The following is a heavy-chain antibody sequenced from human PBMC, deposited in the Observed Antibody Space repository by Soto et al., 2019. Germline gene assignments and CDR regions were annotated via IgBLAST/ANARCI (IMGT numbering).Heavy chain of an antibody. D-gene: IGHD2-2*01. CDR1: GSTFSNAW. CDR2: IKSKTDGGTT. CDR3: TTDRSPTYCSSTSCRVGWFDP. Sequence: GGSLRLSCAASGSTFSNAWMSWVRQAPGKGLEWVGRIKSKTDGGTTDYAAPVKGRFTISRDDSNNTLYLQMNSLKTEDTAVYYCTTDRSPTYCSSTSCRVGWFDPWCQGTLVTVSS. J-gene: IGHJ5*02. V-gene: IGHV3-15*01.